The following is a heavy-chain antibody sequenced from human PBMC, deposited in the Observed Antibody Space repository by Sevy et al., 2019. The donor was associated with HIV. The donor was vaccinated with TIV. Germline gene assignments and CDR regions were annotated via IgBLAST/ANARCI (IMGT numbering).Heavy chain of an antibody. J-gene: IGHJ4*02. CDR2: INNDGSDT. V-gene: IGHV3-74*01. Sequence: ALRLSCAASGFTFRSYWMHWVRQAPGNGLVWVSRINNDGSDTSYADSVKGRFTISRDNAKNTLYLQMNSLRVEDTAVYYCARDASHWNRVDYWGQGTLVTVSS. CDR3: ARDASHWNRVDY. CDR1: GFTFRSYW. D-gene: IGHD1-1*01.